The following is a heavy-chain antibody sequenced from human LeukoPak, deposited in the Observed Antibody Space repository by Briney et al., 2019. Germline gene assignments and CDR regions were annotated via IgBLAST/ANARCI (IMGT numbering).Heavy chain of an antibody. CDR2: INTSTGNP. J-gene: IGHJ6*02. V-gene: IGHV7-4-1*02. CDR3: ASADPPYDYGDYRSSYYGMDV. Sequence: ASVKVSCKASGYTFTSYAMNWVRQAPGQGLEWMGWINTSTGNPTYAQGFTGRFVFSLDTSVSTAYLQISSLKAEDTAVYYCASADPPYDYGDYRSSYYGMDVWGQGTTVTVSS. CDR1: GYTFTSYA. D-gene: IGHD4-17*01.